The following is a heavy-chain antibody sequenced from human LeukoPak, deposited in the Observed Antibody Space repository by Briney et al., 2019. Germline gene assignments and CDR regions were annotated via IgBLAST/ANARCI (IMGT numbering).Heavy chain of an antibody. Sequence: GGTLRLSCAASGFTFSSYGMSWVRQAPGKGLEWVSSISGSGGSTYYADSVKGRFTISRDNSKNTLYLQMNSLRAEDTAVYYCAKGPLWLVKGVYFDYWGQGTLVTVSS. CDR1: GFTFSSYG. V-gene: IGHV3-23*01. D-gene: IGHD6-19*01. CDR3: AKGPLWLVKGVYFDY. J-gene: IGHJ4*02. CDR2: ISGSGGST.